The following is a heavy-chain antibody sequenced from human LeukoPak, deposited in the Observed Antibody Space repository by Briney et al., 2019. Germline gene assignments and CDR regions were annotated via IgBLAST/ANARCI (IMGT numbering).Heavy chain of an antibody. V-gene: IGHV3-7*01. CDR3: ARGVELEWLYPYYYYYYMDV. CDR2: IKQGGSEK. J-gene: IGHJ6*03. D-gene: IGHD3-3*01. CDR1: GFTFSSYW. Sequence: GGSLRLSCAASGFTFSSYWMSWVRQAPGKGLEWVANIKQGGSEKYYVDSVKGRFTISRDNAKNSLYLEMNSLRAEDTAVYYCARGVELEWLYPYYYYYYMDVWGKGTTVTVSS.